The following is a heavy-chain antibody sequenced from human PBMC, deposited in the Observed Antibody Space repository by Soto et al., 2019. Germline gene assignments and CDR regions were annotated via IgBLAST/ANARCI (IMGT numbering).Heavy chain of an antibody. CDR1: GYTFTSYG. V-gene: IGHV1-18*04. D-gene: IGHD2-2*01. CDR3: ARGRIVVVPAANPEPYYGLEV. Sequence: ASVKVSCKASGYTFTSYGISWVRQAPGQVLEWMGWISAYNGNTNYAQKLQGRVTMTTDTSTSTAYMELRSLRSDDTAVYYCARGRIVVVPAANPEPYYGLEVWGQGTTVTVSS. J-gene: IGHJ6*02. CDR2: ISAYNGNT.